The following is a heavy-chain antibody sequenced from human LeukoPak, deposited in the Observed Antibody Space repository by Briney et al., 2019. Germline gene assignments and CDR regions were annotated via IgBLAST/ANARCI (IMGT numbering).Heavy chain of an antibody. D-gene: IGHD6-19*01. V-gene: IGHV4-59*01. J-gene: IGHJ4*02. CDR3: ARERGAVAFDY. CDR2: IYYSGST. Sequence: SETLSLTCTVSGGSISSYYWSWVRQPPGKGLEWIGYIYYSGSTNYNPSLKSRVTISVDTSKNQFSLKLSSVTAADTAVYCCARERGAVAFDYWGQGTLVTVSS. CDR1: GGSISSYY.